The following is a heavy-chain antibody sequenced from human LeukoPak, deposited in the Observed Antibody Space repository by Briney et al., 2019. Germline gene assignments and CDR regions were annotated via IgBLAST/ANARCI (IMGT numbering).Heavy chain of an antibody. CDR3: ATYNYDYVWGSYRYTESDY. CDR1: GYTFTSYA. J-gene: IGHJ4*02. V-gene: IGHV7-4-1*02. Sequence: ASVKVSCKASGYTFTSYAMNWVRQAPGQGLEWMGWINTNTGNPTYAQGFTGRFVFSLDTSVSTAYLQISSLKAEDTAVYYCATYNYDYVWGSYRYTESDYWGQGTPVTVSS. CDR2: INTNTGNP. D-gene: IGHD3-16*02.